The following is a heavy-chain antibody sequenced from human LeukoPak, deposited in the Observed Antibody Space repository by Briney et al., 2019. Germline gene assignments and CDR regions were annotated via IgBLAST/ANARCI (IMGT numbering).Heavy chain of an antibody. J-gene: IGHJ4*02. CDR1: GYTFTSYY. D-gene: IGHD3-22*01. V-gene: IGHV1-46*01. CDR3: ARALRSGYYDSSGYYC. CDR2: INPSGGST. Sequence: ASVKVSCKASGYTFTSYYMHWVRQAPGQGLEWMGIINPSGGSTSYAQKFQGRVTITADKSTSTAYMELSSLRSEDTAVYYCARALRSGYYDSSGYYCWGQGTLVTVSS.